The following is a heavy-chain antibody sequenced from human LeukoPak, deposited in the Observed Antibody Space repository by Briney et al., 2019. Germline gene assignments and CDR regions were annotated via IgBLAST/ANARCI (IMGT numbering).Heavy chain of an antibody. J-gene: IGHJ6*03. Sequence: ASVKVSCKASGYIFTTHYMHWVRQAPGQGLEWMGVIQPSGGRTWYAQKFQGRVTMTRDTSISTAYMELSRLRSDDTAVYYCARGMTGYGENTYYYYMDVWGKGTTVTVSS. CDR1: GYIFTTHY. CDR2: IQPSGGRT. D-gene: IGHD4-17*01. V-gene: IGHV1-2*02. CDR3: ARGMTGYGENTYYYYMDV.